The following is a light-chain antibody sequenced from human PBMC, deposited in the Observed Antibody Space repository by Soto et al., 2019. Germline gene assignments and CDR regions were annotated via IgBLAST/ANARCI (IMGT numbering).Light chain of an antibody. CDR2: TAS. V-gene: IGKV1-39*01. CDR1: QSISRS. J-gene: IGKJ1*01. CDR3: QQSYSTPWT. Sequence: DIQMTQSPSTLSASVGDRVTITCRASQSISRSLAWYQQKPGKAPELLIYTASSLQGGVPSRFSGSASGTDFTLTISSLQPGDFATYFCQQSYSTPWTFGQGTRVDI.